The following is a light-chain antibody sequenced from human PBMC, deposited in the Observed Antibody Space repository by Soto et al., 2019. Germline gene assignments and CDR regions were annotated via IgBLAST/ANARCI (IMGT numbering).Light chain of an antibody. CDR3: KQYVSAPIT. CDR2: GAY. CDR1: QSVSSSY. V-gene: IGKV3-20*01. Sequence: EIVLTQSPGTLSLSPGERATLSCRASQSVSSSYLAWYHQKPGQAPRLLIYGAYSRATGIQDRFSGSGSGTDFTLTIRRLEPEDFAVYYCKQYVSAPITFGQGTRLEIK. J-gene: IGKJ5*01.